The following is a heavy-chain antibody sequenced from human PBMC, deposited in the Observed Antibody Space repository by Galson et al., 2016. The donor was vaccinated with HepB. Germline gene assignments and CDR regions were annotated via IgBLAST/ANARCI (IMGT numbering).Heavy chain of an antibody. CDR3: ARNRNVITSGGVMVTVAFDI. V-gene: IGHV3-21*01. D-gene: IGHD3-16*01. CDR1: GFSFNTYT. Sequence: SLRLSCAASGFSFNTYTMNWVRQAPGKGLEWVSSISSRSKHMYYADSLKGRFTISRDNTKNSLFLLMNSLRAEDTAVYYCARNRNVITSGGVMVTVAFDICGQGTMVTVSS. J-gene: IGHJ3*02. CDR2: ISSRSKHM.